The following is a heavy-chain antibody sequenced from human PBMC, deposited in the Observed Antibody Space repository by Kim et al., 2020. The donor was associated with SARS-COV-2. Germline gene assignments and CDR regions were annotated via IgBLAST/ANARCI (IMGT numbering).Heavy chain of an antibody. Sequence: SVKVSCKASGGTFSSYAISWVRQAPGQGLEWMGRIIPILGIANYAQKFQGRVTITADKSTSTAYMELSSLRSEDTAVYYCARVSSGWYGGFDYWGQGTLVNVSS. CDR1: GGTFSSYA. CDR3: ARVSSGWYGGFDY. D-gene: IGHD6-19*01. J-gene: IGHJ4*02. CDR2: IIPILGIA. V-gene: IGHV1-69*04.